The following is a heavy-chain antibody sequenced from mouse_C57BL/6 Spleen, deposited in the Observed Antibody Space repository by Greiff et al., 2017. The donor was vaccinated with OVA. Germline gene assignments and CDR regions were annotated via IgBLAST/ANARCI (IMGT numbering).Heavy chain of an antibody. CDR3: TRVFPGGEYYFDY. J-gene: IGHJ2*01. Sequence: EVHLVESGEGLVKPGGSLKLSCAASGFTFSSYAMSWVRQTPEKRLEWVAYISSGGDYIYYADTVKGRFTISRDNARNTLYLQMSSLKSEDTAMYYCTRVFPGGEYYFDYWGQGTTLTVSS. CDR2: ISSGGDYI. V-gene: IGHV5-9-1*02. D-gene: IGHD4-1*01. CDR1: GFTFSSYA.